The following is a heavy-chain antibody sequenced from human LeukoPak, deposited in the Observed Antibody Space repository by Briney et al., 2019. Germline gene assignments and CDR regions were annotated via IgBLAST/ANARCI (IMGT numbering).Heavy chain of an antibody. D-gene: IGHD6-13*01. CDR1: GFTFSSYA. J-gene: IGHJ6*02. V-gene: IGHV3-23*01. CDR3: AREGVRAAGTDDYYYYYGMDV. Sequence: GGSLRLSCAASGFTFSSYAMSWVRQVPGKGLEWVSVISGSGDNTYYADSAKGRFTISRDNSKNTLYLQMNSLRAEDTVVYYCAREGVRAAGTDDYYYYYGMDVWGQGTTVTVSS. CDR2: ISGSGDNT.